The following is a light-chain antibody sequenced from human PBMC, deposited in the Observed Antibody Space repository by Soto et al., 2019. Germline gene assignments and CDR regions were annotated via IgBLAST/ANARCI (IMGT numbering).Light chain of an antibody. J-gene: IGLJ1*01. CDR2: EVT. Sequence: QSVLTQPASVSGSPGQSITISCTGTSSDVGRYNYVSWYQQHPGKAPKLMIYEVTNRPSGVSNRFSGSKSGNTASLTISGPQAEDEADYYYSSYTDSTSLEVFGTGTKVTVL. CDR1: SSDVGRYNY. V-gene: IGLV2-14*01. CDR3: SSYTDSTSLEV.